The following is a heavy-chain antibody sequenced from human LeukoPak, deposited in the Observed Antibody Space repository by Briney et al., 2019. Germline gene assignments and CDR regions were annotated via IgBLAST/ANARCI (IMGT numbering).Heavy chain of an antibody. Sequence: PSETLSFTCTGAGGTISGYCWIWLRQPAGKGLEGVGRIYTSGSTNYNPSLKSRVTMSVDTSKNQFSLKLSSFTAADTAVYYCARDVSGWYQYGVWGQGTLVTVSS. CDR2: IYTSGST. CDR1: GGTISGYC. CDR3: ARDVSGWYQYGV. D-gene: IGHD6-19*01. J-gene: IGHJ4*02. V-gene: IGHV4-4*07.